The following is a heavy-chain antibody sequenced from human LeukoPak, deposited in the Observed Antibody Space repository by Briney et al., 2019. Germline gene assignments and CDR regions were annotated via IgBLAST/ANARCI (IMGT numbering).Heavy chain of an antibody. CDR1: GFTFNKYT. CDR3: AKDTVGGVAAIDY. D-gene: IGHD3-16*01. Sequence: PGGSLRLSCAASGFTFNKYTMHWVRQAPGKGLEWVAIVLYDGSKKNNADSVKGRFTISRDNSKNTLYLQMNSLRAEDTAVYYCAKDTVGGVAAIDYWGQGTLVTVSS. CDR2: VLYDGSKK. V-gene: IGHV3-30*04. J-gene: IGHJ4*02.